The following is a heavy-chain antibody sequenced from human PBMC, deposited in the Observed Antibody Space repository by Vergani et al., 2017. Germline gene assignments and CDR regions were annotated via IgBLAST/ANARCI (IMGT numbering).Heavy chain of an antibody. CDR1: GFTFSSYW. D-gene: IGHD3-22*01. J-gene: IGHJ4*02. V-gene: IGHV3-7*01. Sequence: EVQLLESGGGLVQPGGSLRLSCAASGFTFSSYWMSWVRQAPGKGLEWVANIKQDGSEKYYVDSVKGRFTISRDNAKNSLYLQMNSLRAEDTAVYYCARDYYDSSGYYQNNPFDYWGQGTLVTVSS. CDR3: ARDYYDSSGYYQNNPFDY. CDR2: IKQDGSEK.